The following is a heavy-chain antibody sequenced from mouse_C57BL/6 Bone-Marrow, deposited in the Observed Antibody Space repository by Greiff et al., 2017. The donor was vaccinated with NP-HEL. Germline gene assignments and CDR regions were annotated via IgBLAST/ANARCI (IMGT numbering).Heavy chain of an antibody. V-gene: IGHV1-59*01. CDR2: IDPADSYT. Sequence: QVQLKQPGAELVRPGTSVKLSCKASGYTFTSYWMHWVKQRPGQGLEWIGVIDPADSYTNYNQKFKGKATLTVDKSSSTAYMQLSSLTSEDSAVYYCARVPTMVNGFAYGGQGTGVTLSA. J-gene: IGHJ3*01. D-gene: IGHD2-9*01. CDR3: ARVPTMVNGFAY. CDR1: GYTFTSYW.